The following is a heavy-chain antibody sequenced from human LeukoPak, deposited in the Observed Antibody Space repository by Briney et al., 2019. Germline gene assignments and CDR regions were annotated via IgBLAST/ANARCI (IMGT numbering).Heavy chain of an antibody. CDR2: ITASGFST. D-gene: IGHD2-2*02. V-gene: IGHV3-23*01. CDR1: GFIVGDDY. Sequence: QPGGSLRLSCAVSGFIVGDDYMSWVRQAPGKGLEWVSAITASGFSTYYADSVKGRFTISRDNSKNTLYLQMNSLRAEDTAVYYCAKGGVVPAAILGPPSYYYYMDVWGKGTTVTVSS. CDR3: AKGGVVPAAILGPPSYYYYMDV. J-gene: IGHJ6*03.